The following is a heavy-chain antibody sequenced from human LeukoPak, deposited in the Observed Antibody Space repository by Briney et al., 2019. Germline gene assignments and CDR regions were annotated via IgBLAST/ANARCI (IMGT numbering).Heavy chain of an antibody. Sequence: GGSLRLSCAASGFTFSSYAMSWVRQAPGKGLEWVSAISGSGGSTYYADSVKGRFTISRDNSKNTLYLQMNSLRAEDTAVYYCAKVSDIVVVVAAIGLDYWGQGTLVTVSS. CDR1: GFTFSSYA. CDR2: ISGSGGST. D-gene: IGHD2-15*01. CDR3: AKVSDIVVVVAAIGLDY. J-gene: IGHJ4*02. V-gene: IGHV3-23*01.